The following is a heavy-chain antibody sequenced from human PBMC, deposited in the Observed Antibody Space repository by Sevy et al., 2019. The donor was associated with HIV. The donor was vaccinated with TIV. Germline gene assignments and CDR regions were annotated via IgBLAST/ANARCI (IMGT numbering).Heavy chain of an antibody. CDR1: GFTFSSYG. CDR3: AKSERGYYYGMDV. Sequence: GGSLRLSCAASGFTFSSYGMHWVRQAPGKGLEWVAVISYDGSNTYYADSVKGRFTISRDNSKNTLYLQMNSLRAENTAVYYCAKSERGYYYGMDVWGQGTTVTVSS. V-gene: IGHV3-30*18. CDR2: ISYDGSNT. J-gene: IGHJ6*02.